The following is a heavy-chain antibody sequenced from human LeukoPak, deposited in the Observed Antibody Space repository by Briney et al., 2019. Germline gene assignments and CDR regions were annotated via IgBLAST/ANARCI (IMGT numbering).Heavy chain of an antibody. CDR1: GFTFSSYG. D-gene: IGHD3-22*01. V-gene: IGHV3-33*01. J-gene: IGHJ3*02. CDR2: IGYDGSNK. CDR3: ARPYYDSSGYYYWGNAFDI. Sequence: GGSLRLSCAASGFTFSSYGTHWVRQAPGKGLEWVAVIGYDGSNKYYADSVKGRFTISRGNSKNTLYLQMNSLRAEDTAVYYCARPYYDSSGYYYWGNAFDIWGQGTMVTVSS.